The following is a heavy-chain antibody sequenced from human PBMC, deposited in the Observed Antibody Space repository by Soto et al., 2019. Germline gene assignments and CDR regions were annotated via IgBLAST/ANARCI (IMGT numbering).Heavy chain of an antibody. Sequence: TGGSLRLSCAASGFTFSSYAMSWVRQAPGKGLEWVSAISGSGGGTYYADSVKGRFTISRDNSKNTLYLQMNSLRVEDTAVYYCAKDRASTGDRPRFDPWGQGTLVTVSS. CDR1: GFTFSSYA. CDR3: AKDRASTGDRPRFDP. V-gene: IGHV3-23*01. J-gene: IGHJ5*02. CDR2: ISGSGGGT. D-gene: IGHD4-4*01.